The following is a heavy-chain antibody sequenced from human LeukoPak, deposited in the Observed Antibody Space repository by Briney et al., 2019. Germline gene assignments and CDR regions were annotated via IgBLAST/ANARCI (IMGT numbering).Heavy chain of an antibody. J-gene: IGHJ4*02. CDR2: IYYSGST. V-gene: IGHV4-31*03. Sequence: SETLSLTCTVPGGSISSGGYYWSWIRQHPGKGLEWIGYIYYSGSTYYNPSLKSRVTISVDTSKNQFSLKLSSVAAADTAVYYCARDRGYSYGYGAFDYWGQGTLVTVSS. D-gene: IGHD5-18*01. CDR3: ARDRGYSYGYGAFDY. CDR1: GGSISSGGYY.